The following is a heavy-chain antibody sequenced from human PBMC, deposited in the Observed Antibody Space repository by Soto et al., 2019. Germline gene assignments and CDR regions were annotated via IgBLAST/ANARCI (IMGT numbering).Heavy chain of an antibody. CDR1: GFTVNSNY. J-gene: IGHJ4*02. CDR3: ATLTKDDILTGFYPC. V-gene: IGHV3-66*01. Sequence: EVQLVESGGGLVQPGGSLRLSCAASGFTVNSNYMSWVRQAPGKGLEWVSVIYSDGSTYYADSVKGRFIISRDKSNNTLYFQMNSLRAEDTAVYYCATLTKDDILTGFYPCWGQGTLVTVSS. D-gene: IGHD3-9*01. CDR2: IYSDGST.